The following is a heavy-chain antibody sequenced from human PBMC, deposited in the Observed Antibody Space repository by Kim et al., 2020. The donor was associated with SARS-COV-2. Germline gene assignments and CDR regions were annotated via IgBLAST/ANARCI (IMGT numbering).Heavy chain of an antibody. CDR2: IRSRGYGGTA. D-gene: IGHD3-10*01. CDR1: GFTVGDYA. V-gene: IGHV3-49*04. J-gene: IGHJ6*02. CDR3: TREKIDDVFGYYYYYGVDV. Sequence: GGSLRLSCAVSGFTVGDYAMTWVRQAPGKGLEWVGFIRSRGYGGTAEYAASVRGRFTISRDDSKSIAYLQMNSLKTEDTAVYYCTREKIDDVFGYYYYYGVDVWGHGTTVTVSS.